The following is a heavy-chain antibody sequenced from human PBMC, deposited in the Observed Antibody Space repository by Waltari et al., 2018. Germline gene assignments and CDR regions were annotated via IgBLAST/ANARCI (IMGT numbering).Heavy chain of an antibody. Sequence: EVQLVQSGAEVKKPGESLKISCKGSGYSFTSYWIGWVRQMPGKGLEWMGLIFPGDSDTRYSPSFQGQVTISADKSISTAYLQWSSLKASDTAMYYCARPSSCSGGSCYSWAFDIWGQGTMVTVSS. J-gene: IGHJ3*02. V-gene: IGHV5-51*01. CDR2: IFPGDSDT. D-gene: IGHD2-15*01. CDR1: GYSFTSYW. CDR3: ARPSSCSGGSCYSWAFDI.